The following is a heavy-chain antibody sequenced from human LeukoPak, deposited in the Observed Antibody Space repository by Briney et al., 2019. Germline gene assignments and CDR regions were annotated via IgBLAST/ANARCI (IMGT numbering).Heavy chain of an antibody. CDR2: ISSSSSYI. J-gene: IGHJ5*02. D-gene: IGHD6-13*01. CDR3: ARGSSSWYGWFDP. Sequence: GGSLRLSCAASGFTFSSYSMNWVRQAPGKGLEWVSSISSSSSYIYYADSVKGRFTISRDNAKNSLYPQMNSLRAEDTAVYYCARGSSSWYGWFDPWGQGTLVTVSS. CDR1: GFTFSSYS. V-gene: IGHV3-21*01.